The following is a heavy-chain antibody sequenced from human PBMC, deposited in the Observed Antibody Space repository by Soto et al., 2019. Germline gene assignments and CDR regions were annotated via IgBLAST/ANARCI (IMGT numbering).Heavy chain of an antibody. J-gene: IGHJ4*02. CDR1: GGPVSSGSYY. D-gene: IGHD5-12*01. CDR3: ARVGYSGPNIDY. CDR2: IYYSGST. V-gene: IGHV4-61*01. Sequence: PSETLSLTCTVSGGPVSSGSYYWSWIRQPPGKGLEWIGYIYYSGSTNYNPSLKSRVTISVDTSKNQFSLKLSSVTAADTAVYYCARVGYSGPNIDYWGQGTLVTVSS.